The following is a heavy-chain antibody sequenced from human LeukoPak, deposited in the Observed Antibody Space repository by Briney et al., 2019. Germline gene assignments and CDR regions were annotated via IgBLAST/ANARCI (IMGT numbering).Heavy chain of an antibody. Sequence: TTGGSLRLSCAASGFTFTDAWIHWVRQAPGKGLEWVGHIKNKRDGGTPDYAAPVKGRFTISRDDSKSTVYLRMNSFVTEDKDVFYRTTGYASNWYVWGQGTLVTVSS. V-gene: IGHV3-15*01. CDR2: IKNKRDGGTP. J-gene: IGHJ4*02. CDR1: GFTFTDAW. CDR3: TTGYASNWYV. D-gene: IGHD6-13*01.